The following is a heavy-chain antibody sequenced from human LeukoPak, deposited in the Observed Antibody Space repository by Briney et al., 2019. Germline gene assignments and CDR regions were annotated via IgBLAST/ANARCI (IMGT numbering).Heavy chain of an antibody. CDR2: SGNDGST. CDR1: GLTFYDQA. J-gene: IGHJ4*02. CDR3: ARGYGKVPFDY. V-gene: IGHV3-43*02. Sequence: GGSLRLSCAAPGLTFYDQAMHWVRQAPGTGLEWVSLSGNDGSTYYADSVRGRFTISRDISKNSLYLEMSSLRTEDTAVYYCARGYGKVPFDYWGQGTLVTVSS. D-gene: IGHD4-17*01.